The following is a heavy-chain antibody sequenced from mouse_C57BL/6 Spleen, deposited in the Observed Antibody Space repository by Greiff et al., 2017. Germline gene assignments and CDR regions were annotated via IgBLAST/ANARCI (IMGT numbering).Heavy chain of an antibody. CDR3: ARCDYDGYYFDY. Sequence: DVHLVESGPGLVKPSQSLSLTCSVTGYSITSGYYWNWIRQFPGNKLEWMGYISYDGSNNYNPSLKNRISITRDTSKNQFFLKLNSVTTEDTATYYCARCDYDGYYFDYWGQGTTLTVSS. CDR2: ISYDGSN. CDR1: GYSITSGYY. D-gene: IGHD2-4*01. J-gene: IGHJ2*01. V-gene: IGHV3-6*01.